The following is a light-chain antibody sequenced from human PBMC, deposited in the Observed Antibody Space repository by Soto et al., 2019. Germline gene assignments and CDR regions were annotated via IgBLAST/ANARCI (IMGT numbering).Light chain of an antibody. CDR1: SSDVGGYSF. CDR3: TSYASSSTLL. CDR2: EVS. Sequence: QSALTQPASVSGSPGQSITISCTGTSSDVGGYSFVSWYQHHPGKAPKLMIYEVSSRPSGVSNRFSGSKSGNTASLTISGLQAEDEADYYCTSYASSSTLLFGTGTKVTVL. J-gene: IGLJ1*01. V-gene: IGLV2-14*01.